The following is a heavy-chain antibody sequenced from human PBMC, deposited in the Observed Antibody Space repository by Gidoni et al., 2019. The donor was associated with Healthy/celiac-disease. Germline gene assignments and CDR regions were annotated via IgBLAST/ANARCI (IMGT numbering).Heavy chain of an antibody. V-gene: IGHV4-34*01. Sequence: QVQLQQWGAGLLKPSETLSLTCAVYGGSFSGYYWRWIRQPPGKGLEWIGEINHSGSTNYNPSLKSRVTISVDTSKNQFSLKLSSVTAADTAVYYCARESFRGVVVTAIMDYYFDYWGQGTLVTVSS. CDR1: GGSFSGYY. J-gene: IGHJ4*02. CDR3: ARESFRGVVVTAIMDYYFDY. D-gene: IGHD2-21*02. CDR2: INHSGST.